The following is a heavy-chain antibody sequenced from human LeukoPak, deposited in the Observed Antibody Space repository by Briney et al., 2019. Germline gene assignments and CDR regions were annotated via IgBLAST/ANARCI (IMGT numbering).Heavy chain of an antibody. CDR2: ISYDGNNE. CDR1: GFTFSSYG. D-gene: IGHD3-10*01. CDR3: AKANYGFGGTRIDY. J-gene: IGHJ4*02. V-gene: IGHV3-30*18. Sequence: GGSLRLSCAASGFTFSSYGMHWVRQAPGKGLEWVAVISYDGNNEYYADSVKGRFTISRDNSKNTLYLQMNSLRAEDTAVYYCAKANYGFGGTRIDYWGQGTLVTVSS.